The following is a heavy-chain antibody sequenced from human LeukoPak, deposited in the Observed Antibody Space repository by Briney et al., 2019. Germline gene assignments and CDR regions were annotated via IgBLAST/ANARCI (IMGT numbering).Heavy chain of an antibody. CDR1: GGSISSSSYY. V-gene: IGHV4-39*07. J-gene: IGHJ6*03. CDR2: IYYSGST. Sequence: PSETLSLTCTVSGGSISSSSYYWGWIRQPPGKGLEWIGTIYYSGSTYYNPSLKSRVTISVDTSKNQFSLKLSSVTAADTAVYYCAREVVVVTAIHYYYYYYMDVWGKGTTVTISS. D-gene: IGHD2-21*02. CDR3: AREVVVVTAIHYYYYYYMDV.